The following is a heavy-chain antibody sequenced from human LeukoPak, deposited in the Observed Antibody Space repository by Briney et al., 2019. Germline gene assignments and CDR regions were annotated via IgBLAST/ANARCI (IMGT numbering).Heavy chain of an antibody. CDR3: ATDFTASYRLDY. Sequence: GGSLRLSCATSGFSFTDYPMNWVRQAPGKGLEWLSYISSSSTIYYADSVKGRFTISRDNARNSLYLQMNSLRDEDTAVYYCATDFTASYRLDYWGQGTLVTVTS. J-gene: IGHJ4*02. V-gene: IGHV3-69-1*01. CDR1: GFSFTDYP. CDR2: ISSSSTI. D-gene: IGHD3-16*02.